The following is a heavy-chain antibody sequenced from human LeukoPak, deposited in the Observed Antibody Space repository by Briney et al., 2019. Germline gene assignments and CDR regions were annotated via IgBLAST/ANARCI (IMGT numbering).Heavy chain of an antibody. CDR3: ARVLETDCSGGSCYSGLDY. V-gene: IGHV3-11*04. CDR1: GFTFSDYY. CDR2: ISSSGSTI. Sequence: PGGSLRLSCAASGFTFSDYYVSWIRQAPGKGLEWVSYISSSGSTIYYADSVKGRFTISRDSAQNSLYLQMNSLRVEDTAVYYCARVLETDCSGGSCYSGLDYWGQGTLVTVSS. J-gene: IGHJ4*02. D-gene: IGHD2-15*01.